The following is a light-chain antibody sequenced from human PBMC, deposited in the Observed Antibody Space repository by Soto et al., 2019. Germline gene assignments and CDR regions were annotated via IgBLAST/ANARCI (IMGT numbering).Light chain of an antibody. CDR2: AAS. V-gene: IGKV1-39*01. J-gene: IGKJ5*01. CDR1: ENIPSY. Sequence: DIQMTQSPSSLSASVGDRFTITCRASENIPSYLHWYQQKPGKAPKLLIYAASSLQSGVPSRFSGSGSGTDFTLTISCLQSEDFATYYCQQYYSYPLTFGQRTRLEIK. CDR3: QQYYSYPLT.